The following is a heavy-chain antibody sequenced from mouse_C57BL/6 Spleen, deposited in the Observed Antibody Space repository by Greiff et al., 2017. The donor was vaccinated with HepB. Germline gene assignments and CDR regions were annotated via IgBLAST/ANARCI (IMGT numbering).Heavy chain of an antibody. Sequence: VQLQQSGAELVKPGASVKLSCKASGYTFTSYWMHWVKQRPGQGLEWIGMINPNSGSTNYNEKFKSKATLTVDKSSSTAYMQLSSLTSEDSAVYYCARSERRMDYWGQGTSVTVSS. V-gene: IGHV1-64*01. CDR2: INPNSGST. J-gene: IGHJ4*01. CDR1: GYTFTSYW. CDR3: ARSERRMDY.